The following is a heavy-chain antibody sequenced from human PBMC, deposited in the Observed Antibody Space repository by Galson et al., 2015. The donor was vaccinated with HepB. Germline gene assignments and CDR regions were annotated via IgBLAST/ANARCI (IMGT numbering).Heavy chain of an antibody. Sequence: SLRLSCAASTFIFSTYSMNWVRQAPGKGLEWVSYISSSSTTIYYADSVKGRFTISRDNAKNSLYLQMDSLRAEDTAVYYCARETSGHEEKFDYWGQGTLVTVSS. J-gene: IGHJ4*02. CDR1: TFIFSTYS. CDR2: ISSSSTTI. CDR3: ARETSGHEEKFDY. V-gene: IGHV3-48*04. D-gene: IGHD5-12*01.